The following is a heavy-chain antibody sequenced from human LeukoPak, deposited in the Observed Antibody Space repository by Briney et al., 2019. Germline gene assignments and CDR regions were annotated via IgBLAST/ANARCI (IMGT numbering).Heavy chain of an antibody. V-gene: IGHV3-21*04. D-gene: IGHD3-22*01. J-gene: IGHJ4*02. CDR2: ISSSSSYI. CDR1: GFTFSSYS. Sequence: GGSLRLSCAASGFTFSSYSMNWVRQAPGKGLEWVSSISSSSSYIYYADSVKGRFTISRDNAKNSLYLQMNSLRSEDTAVYYCATTYYYDSSGYYPFPLGDYWGQGTLVTVSS. CDR3: ATTYYYDSSGYYPFPLGDY.